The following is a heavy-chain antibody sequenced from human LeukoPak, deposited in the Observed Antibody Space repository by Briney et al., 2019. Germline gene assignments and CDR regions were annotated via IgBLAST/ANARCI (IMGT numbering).Heavy chain of an antibody. CDR2: IWYDGSNK. CDR1: GFTFSSYG. Sequence: GGSLRLSCAASGFTFSSYGMHWVRQAPGKGLGWVAVIWYDGSNKYYADPVKGRFTISRDNSKNTLYLQMNSLRAEDTAVYYCARDLGDTMVRGVMVWGQGTLVTVSS. CDR3: ARDLGDTMVRGVMV. J-gene: IGHJ4*02. D-gene: IGHD3-10*01. V-gene: IGHV3-33*01.